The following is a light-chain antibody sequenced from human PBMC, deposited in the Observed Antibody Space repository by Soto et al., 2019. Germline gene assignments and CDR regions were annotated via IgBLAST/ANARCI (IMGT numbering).Light chain of an antibody. CDR3: CSYAGSQTWV. V-gene: IGLV2-11*01. Sequence: QSALTQPRSVSGSPGQSVTISCTGTSSDIGGYNYVSWYQQHPGKAPELIIFDVTKRPSGVPVRFSGSKSGNTASLTISGLQAEDETDYYCCSYAGSQTWVFGGGTKLNVL. CDR2: DVT. J-gene: IGLJ3*02. CDR1: SSDIGGYNY.